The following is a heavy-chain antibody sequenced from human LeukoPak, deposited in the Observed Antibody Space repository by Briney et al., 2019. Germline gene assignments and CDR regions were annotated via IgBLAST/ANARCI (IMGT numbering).Heavy chain of an antibody. V-gene: IGHV1-18*01. D-gene: IGHD1-26*01. CDR3: ARGAIVGATTEFDY. J-gene: IGHJ4*02. CDR2: ISAYNGNT. Sequence: GASVKVSCKASGYTFTSYDINWVRQAPGQGLEWMGWISAYNGNTNYAQKLQGRVTMTTDTSTSTAYMELRSLRSDDTAVYYCARGAIVGATTEFDYWGQGTLVTVSS. CDR1: GYTFTSYD.